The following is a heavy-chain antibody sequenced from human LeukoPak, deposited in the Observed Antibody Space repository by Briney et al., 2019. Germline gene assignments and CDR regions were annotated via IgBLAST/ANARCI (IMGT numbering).Heavy chain of an antibody. D-gene: IGHD3-16*01. CDR2: FYNSGSS. Sequence: PSETLSLTCTVSGGSISDYYRGWIRQPPGKGLEWIGYFYNSGSSTYDSSLKSRVTISVDTSKEQFSLKVNSVTAADTAVYYCTRGAGWLIDYWGQGILVTVSS. V-gene: IGHV4-59*01. CDR1: GGSISDYY. J-gene: IGHJ4*02. CDR3: TRGAGWLIDY.